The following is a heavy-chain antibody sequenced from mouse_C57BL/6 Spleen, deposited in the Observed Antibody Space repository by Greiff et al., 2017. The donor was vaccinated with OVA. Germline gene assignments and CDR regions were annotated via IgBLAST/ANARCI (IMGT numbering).Heavy chain of an antibody. J-gene: IGHJ2*01. CDR1: GFNIKDYY. D-gene: IGHD1-1*01. CDR3: TTSPTYYGSSFDY. Sequence: VQLQQSGAELVRPGASVKLSCTASGFNIKDYYMHWVKQRPEQGLEWIGRIDPEDGDPEYAPKFQGKATMTADTSSNTAYLQLSSLTSEDTAVYYCTTSPTYYGSSFDYWGQGTTLTVSS. CDR2: IDPEDGDP. V-gene: IGHV14-1*01.